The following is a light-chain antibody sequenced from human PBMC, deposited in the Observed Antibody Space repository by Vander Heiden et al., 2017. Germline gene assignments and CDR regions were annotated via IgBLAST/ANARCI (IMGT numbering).Light chain of an antibody. V-gene: IGKV3-20*01. CDR1: QSVSSSY. Sequence: EIVLTQSPGTLSLSPGERATLSCRASQSVSSSYLAWYQQKPGQAPRLLIYGASSRVTGIPDRFSGSGSGTDFTLTISRLEPEDFAVYYCQQYGRSQERTFGQGTKVEIK. CDR2: GAS. CDR3: QQYGRSQERT. J-gene: IGKJ1*01.